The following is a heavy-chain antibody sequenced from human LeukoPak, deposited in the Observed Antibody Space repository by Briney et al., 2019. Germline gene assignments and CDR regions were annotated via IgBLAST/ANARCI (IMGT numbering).Heavy chain of an antibody. J-gene: IGHJ4*02. V-gene: IGHV1-2*02. D-gene: IGHD3-10*01. Sequence: GASVKVSCKASGYTFTDYYMHWVRQAPGQGLEWMGWINPNSGDTNYAQKFQGRVTMTRDTSISTAYMELSRLRSDDTAVYYCARGGVLLWFGEPLVDYWGQGTLVTVSS. CDR1: GYTFTDYY. CDR3: ARGGVLLWFGEPLVDY. CDR2: INPNSGDT.